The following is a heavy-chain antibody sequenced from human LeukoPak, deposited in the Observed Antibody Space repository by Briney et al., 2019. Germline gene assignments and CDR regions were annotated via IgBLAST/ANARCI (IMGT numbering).Heavy chain of an antibody. CDR2: IKQDGSQK. V-gene: IGHV3-7*01. CDR3: ARESQVGDFWSGHHL. J-gene: IGHJ4*02. Sequence: GGSLRLSCAASGFTFSSYWLNWIRLAPGKGLEWVANIKQDGSQKYYVDPVKGRFTISRDNAKNSLYLQMNSLRVEDTAVYYCARESQVGDFWSGHHLWGQGTLVTVSS. CDR1: GFTFSSYW. D-gene: IGHD3-3*01.